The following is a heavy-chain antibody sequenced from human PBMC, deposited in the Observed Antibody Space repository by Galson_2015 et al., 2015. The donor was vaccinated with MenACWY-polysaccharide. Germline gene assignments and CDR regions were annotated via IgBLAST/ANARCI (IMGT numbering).Heavy chain of an antibody. D-gene: IGHD6-13*01. CDR3: AKAKYSSSWFGPNFDS. CDR1: GFTFSTHG. CDR2: ISGSGGST. J-gene: IGHJ4*02. Sequence: SLRLSCAASGFTFSTHGMHWVRQAPGRGLEWVSGISGSGGSTYYVDSVKGRFTISRDPSKNTLYLQMNSLRAEDTAVYYCAKAKYSSSWFGPNFDSWGQGTLVTVTS. V-gene: IGHV3-23*01.